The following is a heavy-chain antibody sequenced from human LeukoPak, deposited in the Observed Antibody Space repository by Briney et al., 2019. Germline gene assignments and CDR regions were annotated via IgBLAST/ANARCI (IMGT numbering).Heavy chain of an antibody. Sequence: GGSLRLSCAASGFSVSGKFMSWVRQAPEKGLEWVSTISHVGGTYYADSVRGRFTISRDDSKNMVYLQMGSLRAEDTAVYYCAKDREYDDSCDYNGWGQGTLVTVSS. CDR3: AKDREYDDSCDYNG. V-gene: IGHV3-53*01. CDR1: GFSVSGKF. CDR2: ISHVGGT. D-gene: IGHD3-22*01. J-gene: IGHJ4*02.